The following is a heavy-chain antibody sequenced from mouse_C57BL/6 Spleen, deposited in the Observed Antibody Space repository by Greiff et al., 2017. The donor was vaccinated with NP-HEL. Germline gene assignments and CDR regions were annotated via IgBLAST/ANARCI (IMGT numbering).Heavy chain of an antibody. Sequence: VQLQQSGPELVKPGASVKISCKASGYTFTDYYMNWVKQSHGKSLEWIGDINPNNGGTSYNQKFKGKATLTVDKSSSTAYMELRSLTSEDSAVYYCAKRAPDYFDYWGQGTTLTVAS. J-gene: IGHJ2*01. CDR3: AKRAPDYFDY. V-gene: IGHV1-26*01. CDR1: GYTFTDYY. CDR2: INPNNGGT. D-gene: IGHD3-3*01.